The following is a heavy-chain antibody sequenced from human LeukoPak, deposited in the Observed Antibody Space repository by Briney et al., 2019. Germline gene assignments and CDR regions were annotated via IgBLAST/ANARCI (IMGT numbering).Heavy chain of an antibody. D-gene: IGHD4-17*01. CDR1: GFTFSSYA. Sequence: GGSLRLSCAASGFTFSSYAMSWVRQAPGKGLEWVSAISGSGGSTYYADSVKGRFTISRDNSKNTLYLQMNSLRAEDTAVYYCAKVSQYTVTTPADYWGQGTLVTVSS. CDR3: AKVSQYTVTTPADY. J-gene: IGHJ4*02. CDR2: ISGSGGST. V-gene: IGHV3-23*01.